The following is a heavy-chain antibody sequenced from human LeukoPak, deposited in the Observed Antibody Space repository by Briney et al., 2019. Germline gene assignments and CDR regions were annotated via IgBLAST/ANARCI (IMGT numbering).Heavy chain of an antibody. V-gene: IGHV3-48*01. D-gene: IGHD5/OR15-5a*01. CDR1: GFTFSSYS. J-gene: IGHJ4*02. CDR3: ARGCGLADY. Sequence: GGSLRLSCAASGFTFSSYSMNWVRQAPGKGLEWVSYISSSSSTIYYADSVRGRFTISRDNAKNSLYLQMNSLRAEDTAVYYCARGCGLADYWGQGTPVTVSS. CDR2: ISSSSSTI.